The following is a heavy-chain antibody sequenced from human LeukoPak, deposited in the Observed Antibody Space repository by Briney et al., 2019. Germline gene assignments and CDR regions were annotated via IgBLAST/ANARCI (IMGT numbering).Heavy chain of an antibody. CDR1: GFTFTTYA. CDR2: VTGSGGSA. CDR3: VNRGLVRGAFFEGPNH. J-gene: IGHJ5*02. D-gene: IGHD3-10*01. V-gene: IGHV3-23*01. Sequence: PGGSLRLSCAASGFTFTTYAMSWVRQAPGKGLEWVSLVTGSGGSAYYADAVKGRFTMSRDNSKNMVYLQMNSLRAEDTALYYCVNRGLVRGAFFEGPNHWGQGALVTVSS.